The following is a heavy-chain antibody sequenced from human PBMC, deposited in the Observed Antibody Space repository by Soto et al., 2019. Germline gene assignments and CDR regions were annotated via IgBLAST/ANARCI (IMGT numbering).Heavy chain of an antibody. D-gene: IGHD6-13*01. J-gene: IGHJ6*02. V-gene: IGHV3-21*01. CDR1: GFTFSSYS. CDR2: ISSSSSYI. CDR3: ARLHRAGIAAREDYYYGMDV. Sequence: GSLRLSCAASGFTFSSYSMNWVRQAPGKGLEWVSSISSSSSYIYYADSVKGRFTISRDNAKNSLYLQMNSLRAEDTAVYYCARLHRAGIAAREDYYYGMDVWGQGTTVTVSS.